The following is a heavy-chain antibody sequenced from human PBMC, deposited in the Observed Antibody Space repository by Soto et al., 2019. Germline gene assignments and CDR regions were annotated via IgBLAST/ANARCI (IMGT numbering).Heavy chain of an antibody. J-gene: IGHJ3*02. CDR2: VGGSDTDK. V-gene: IGHV3-23*01. Sequence: EVQLLESGGGVVQPGGSLRLSCAASGFTFSAYAMSWVRQAPGKGLQWVSGVGGSDTDKHYADSVRGRFTVSRDNSKNTLYLQMNSLRADDTAVYYRAKDATAVNGVWDPFDMWGQGTEVTVSS. D-gene: IGHD2-8*01. CDR3: AKDATAVNGVWDPFDM. CDR1: GFTFSAYA.